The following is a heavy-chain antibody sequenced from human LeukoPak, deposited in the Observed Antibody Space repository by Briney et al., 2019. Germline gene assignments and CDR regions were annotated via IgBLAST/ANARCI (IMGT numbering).Heavy chain of an antibody. Sequence: PGGSLRLSCAASGFTFSSYEMNWVRQAPGKGLERVSYISRSGSTIYYADSVKGRFTISRDNAKNSLYLQMNSLRAEDTAVYYCARDYDSSGYYYDAFDIWGQGTMVTVSS. J-gene: IGHJ3*02. V-gene: IGHV3-48*03. CDR1: GFTFSSYE. CDR2: ISRSGSTI. D-gene: IGHD3-22*01. CDR3: ARDYDSSGYYYDAFDI.